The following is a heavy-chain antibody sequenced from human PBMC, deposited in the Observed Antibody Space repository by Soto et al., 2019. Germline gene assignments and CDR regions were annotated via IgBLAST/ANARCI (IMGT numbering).Heavy chain of an antibody. CDR1: GFSLSTSGVG. J-gene: IGHJ6*03. CDR3: AHSTLTIFGVVSFLEYMDV. Sequence: GSGPTLVNPTQTLTLTCTFSGFSLSTSGVGVGWIRQPPGKALEWLALIYWDDDKRYSPSLKSRLTITKDTSKNQVVLTMTNMDPVDTATYYCAHSTLTIFGVVSFLEYMDVWGKGTTVTVSS. CDR2: IYWDDDK. V-gene: IGHV2-5*02. D-gene: IGHD3-3*01.